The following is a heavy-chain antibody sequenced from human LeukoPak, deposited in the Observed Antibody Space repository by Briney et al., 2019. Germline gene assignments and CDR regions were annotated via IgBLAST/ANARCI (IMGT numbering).Heavy chain of an antibody. D-gene: IGHD1-26*01. V-gene: IGHV3-21*04. CDR2: ISSSSSYI. CDR3: AKSRPGNYWGCFDY. CDR1: GFTFSSYS. J-gene: IGHJ4*02. Sequence: GGSLRLSCAASGFTFSSYSMNWVRQAPGKGLEWVSSISSSSSYIYYADSVKGRFTISRDNAKNSLYLQMNSLRAEDTAVYHCAKSRPGNYWGCFDYWGQGSLVTVSS.